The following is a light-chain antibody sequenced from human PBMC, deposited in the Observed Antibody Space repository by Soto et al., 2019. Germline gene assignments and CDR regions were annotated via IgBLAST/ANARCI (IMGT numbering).Light chain of an antibody. CDR2: DVS. Sequence: QSALTQPPSVSGSPGQSVAISCTGTSSDVGGSNGVSWYQQPPGTAPKLIIYDVSIRPSGVPDRFSGSKFGNTASLTISGLQAEDEGDYYCSSYTSSSTYVFGTGTKVTVL. CDR3: SSYTSSSTYV. V-gene: IGLV2-18*02. CDR1: SSDVGGSNG. J-gene: IGLJ1*01.